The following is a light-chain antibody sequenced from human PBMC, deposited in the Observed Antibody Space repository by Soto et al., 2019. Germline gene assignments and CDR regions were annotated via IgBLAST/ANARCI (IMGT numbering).Light chain of an antibody. CDR2: GAS. J-gene: IGKJ1*01. CDR3: QQYGRSPWT. Sequence: EIVLTQSPDTLSLSPGDRATVSCRASQTVGASYVAWYQHNPGQAPRFLMYGASTRATGIPDRFSGSGSGTEFTLTIDSLEPEDFGLYYCQQYGRSPWTFGQGTKVDIK. CDR1: QTVGASY. V-gene: IGKV3-20*01.